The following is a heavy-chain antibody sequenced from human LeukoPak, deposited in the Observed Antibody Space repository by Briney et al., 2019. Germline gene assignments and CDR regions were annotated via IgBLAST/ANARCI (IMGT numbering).Heavy chain of an antibody. CDR2: INPNSGGT. CDR1: GYTFTGYY. CDR3: ARAEGQQPDYYYGMDV. V-gene: IGHV1-2*04. Sequence: ASVKVSCKASGYTFTGYYMHWVRQAPGQGLEWMGWINPNSGGTNYAQKFQGWVTMTRDTSISTAYMELSRLRSDDTAVYYCARAEGQQPDYYYGMDVWGQATTVTVSS. J-gene: IGHJ6*02. D-gene: IGHD6-13*01.